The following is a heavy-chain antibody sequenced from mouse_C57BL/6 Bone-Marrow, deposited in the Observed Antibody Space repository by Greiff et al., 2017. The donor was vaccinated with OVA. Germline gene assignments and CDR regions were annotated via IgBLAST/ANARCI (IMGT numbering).Heavy chain of an antibody. CDR2: IYPRSGNT. D-gene: IGHD1-1*01. CDR3: ARNYYGSRGDY. J-gene: IGHJ2*01. Sequence: VQLQQSGAELVRPGASVKLSCKASGYTFTSYGISWVKQRTGQGLEWIGEIYPRSGNTYYNEKFKGKATLTADKSSSTAYMELRSLTSEDSAVYFCARNYYGSRGDYWGQGTTLTVSS. V-gene: IGHV1-81*01. CDR1: GYTFTSYG.